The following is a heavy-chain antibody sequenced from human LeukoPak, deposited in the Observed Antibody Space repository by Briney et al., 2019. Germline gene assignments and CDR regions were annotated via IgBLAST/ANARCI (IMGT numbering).Heavy chain of an antibody. CDR1: GFTFGDYA. CDR3: TSSAMPLAFDY. V-gene: IGHV3-49*03. J-gene: IGHJ4*02. D-gene: IGHD2-2*01. Sequence: GGSLRLSCTASGFTFGDYAMSWFRQAPGKGLEWVGFIRSQTYGGTTEYAASVKGRFTISRDDSKSITYLQMNSLKTEDTAVYYCTSSAMPLAFDYWGQGTLVTVSS. CDR2: IRSQTYGGTT.